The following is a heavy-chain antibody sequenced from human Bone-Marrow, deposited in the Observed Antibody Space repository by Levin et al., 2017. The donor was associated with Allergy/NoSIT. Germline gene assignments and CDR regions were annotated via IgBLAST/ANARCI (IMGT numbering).Heavy chain of an antibody. D-gene: IGHD6-19*01. J-gene: IGHJ5*02. CDR1: GFTFGHYA. CDR2: IPGSGDKT. V-gene: IGHV3-23*01. CDR3: AKDRSPTFSSGWHARFDP. Sequence: GGSLRLSCVGSGFTFGHYAMSWVRQAPGKGLEGVATIPGSGDKTFYADSVKGRFNISRDNAKSTLYLQMDSLRVDDPAVYSCAKDRSPTFSSGWHARFDPWGQGNLVTVS.